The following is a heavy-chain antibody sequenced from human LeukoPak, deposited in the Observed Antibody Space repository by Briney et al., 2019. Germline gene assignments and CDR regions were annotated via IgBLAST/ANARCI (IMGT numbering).Heavy chain of an antibody. CDR3: ARHRAATGTGWYYFDY. J-gene: IGHJ4*02. D-gene: IGHD1-1*01. Sequence: SETLSLSCTVSGGPISSSIYYWAWMRQPPGKGLEWIGSIYYSGSTYYNPSLKSRVTISVDPSKNQFSLRLSSVTAADTAVYYCARHRAATGTGWYYFDYWGQGTLVTVSS. V-gene: IGHV4-39*01. CDR1: GGPISSSIYY. CDR2: IYYSGST.